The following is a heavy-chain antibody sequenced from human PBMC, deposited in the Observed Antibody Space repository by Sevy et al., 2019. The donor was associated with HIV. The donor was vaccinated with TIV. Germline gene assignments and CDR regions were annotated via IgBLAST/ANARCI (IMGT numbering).Heavy chain of an antibody. J-gene: IGHJ4*01. CDR3: ARQVRFSGVIINHFDY. V-gene: IGHV4-39*01. CDR2: IYYRGSS. Sequence: SETLSLTCTVSGDSISSQSYYGAWIRQSPGKGLEWIASIYYRGSSYYNLSLRGRVTISVDTSKEQISLKLSSVTAADTAVYFCARQVRFSGVIINHFDYWGHGTLVTVSS. D-gene: IGHD3-3*01. CDR1: GDSISSQSYY.